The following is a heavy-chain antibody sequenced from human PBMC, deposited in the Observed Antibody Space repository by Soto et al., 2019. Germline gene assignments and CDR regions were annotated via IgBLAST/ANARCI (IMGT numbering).Heavy chain of an antibody. CDR1: GFTVSSNY. J-gene: IGHJ6*02. CDR3: AVGRDVGSRCGTDV. D-gene: IGHD1-26*01. Sequence: EVQLVESGGGLVQPGGSLRLYCAASGFTVSSNYMSWVRQAPGQGLERVSVIYSGGSTYYGDSVKGRFTISRHNSKNTLYLQMNSLRVEDTAVYYWAVGRDVGSRCGTDVWGQGTTVTVSS. V-gene: IGHV3-53*04. CDR2: IYSGGST.